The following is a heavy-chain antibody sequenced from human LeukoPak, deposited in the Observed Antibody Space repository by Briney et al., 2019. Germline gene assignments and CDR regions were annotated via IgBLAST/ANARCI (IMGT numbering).Heavy chain of an antibody. Sequence: SETLSLTCAVYGGSFNSYYWTWVRQPPGKGLEWIGEVYHLGTTAYNPSLESRVTISVDTSKNQFSLRLNSVTAADTAVYYCARVLASISGLDYWGQGTLVTVSS. D-gene: IGHD6-19*01. CDR3: ARVLASISGLDY. J-gene: IGHJ4*02. CDR2: VYHLGTT. CDR1: GGSFNSYY. V-gene: IGHV4-34*01.